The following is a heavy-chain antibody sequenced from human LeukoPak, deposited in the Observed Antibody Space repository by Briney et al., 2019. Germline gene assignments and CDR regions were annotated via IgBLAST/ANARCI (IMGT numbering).Heavy chain of an antibody. Sequence: ASVKVSCKASGGTFSSYAISWVRQAPGQGLEWMGGIIPIFGTANYAQKFQGRVTITADESTSTAYMELSSLRSEDTAVYYCAATVAGTYYYYYYMDVWGKGTTVTISS. J-gene: IGHJ6*03. CDR3: AATVAGTYYYYYYMDV. CDR2: IIPIFGTA. V-gene: IGHV1-69*13. D-gene: IGHD6-19*01. CDR1: GGTFSSYA.